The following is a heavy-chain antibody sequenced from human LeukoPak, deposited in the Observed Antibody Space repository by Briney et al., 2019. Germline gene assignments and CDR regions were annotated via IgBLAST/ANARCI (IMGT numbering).Heavy chain of an antibody. V-gene: IGHV1-18*01. D-gene: IGHD6-13*01. Sequence: ASVKVSCKASGHTFTSYGISWVRQAPGQGLEWMGWISAYNGNTNYAQKLQGRVTMTTDTSTSTAYMGLRSLRSDDTAVYYCARYAGCGSSWPFDYWGQGTLVTVSS. CDR1: GHTFTSYG. CDR2: ISAYNGNT. CDR3: ARYAGCGSSWPFDY. J-gene: IGHJ4*02.